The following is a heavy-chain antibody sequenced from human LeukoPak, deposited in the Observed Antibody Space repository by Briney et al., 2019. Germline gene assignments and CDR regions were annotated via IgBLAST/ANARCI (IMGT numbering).Heavy chain of an antibody. CDR3: ARVGLRLTTYFDY. V-gene: IGHV1-69*13. CDR1: GYTFTSYG. D-gene: IGHD5-12*01. Sequence: GASVKVSCKASGYTFTSYGISWVRQAPGQGLEWMGGIIPIFGTANYAQKFQGRVTITADESTSTAYMELSSLRSEDTAVYYCARVGLRLTTYFDYWGQGTLVTVSS. CDR2: IIPIFGTA. J-gene: IGHJ4*02.